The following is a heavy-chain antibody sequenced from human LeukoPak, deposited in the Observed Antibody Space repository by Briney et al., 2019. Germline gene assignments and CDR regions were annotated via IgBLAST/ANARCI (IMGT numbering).Heavy chain of an antibody. V-gene: IGHV7-4-1*02. Sequence: ASVKVSCKASGYSFTTYAMNWVRQAPGQGLEWMGWINTNTGDPTYAQGFTGRFVFSLDTSVSTAYLQISSLKAEDSAVYYCARAGYSNGLWLDYWGQGTLVTVSS. CDR3: ARAGYSNGLWLDY. J-gene: IGHJ4*02. D-gene: IGHD5-18*01. CDR1: GYSFTTYA. CDR2: INTNTGDP.